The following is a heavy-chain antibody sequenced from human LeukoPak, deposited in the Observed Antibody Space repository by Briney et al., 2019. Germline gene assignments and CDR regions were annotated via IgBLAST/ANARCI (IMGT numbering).Heavy chain of an antibody. J-gene: IGHJ4*02. CDR1: GYSFTSYW. V-gene: IGHV5-51*01. D-gene: IGHD5-12*01. CDR3: ARLPGIVATIERYFDY. CDR2: IYPGDSDT. Sequence: LGESLKISCKGSGYSFTSYWIGWVCQMPGKGLEWMGIIYPGDSDTRYSPSFQGQVTISADKSISTAYLRWSSLKASDTAMYYCARLPGIVATIERYFDYWGQGTLVTVSS.